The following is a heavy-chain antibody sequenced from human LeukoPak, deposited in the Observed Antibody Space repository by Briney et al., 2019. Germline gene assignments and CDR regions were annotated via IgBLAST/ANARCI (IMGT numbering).Heavy chain of an antibody. V-gene: IGHV1-18*01. Sequence: GASVKVSCKASGYTFTSYGISWVRQAPGQGLEWMGWISAYNGNTNYAQKLQGRVTMTTDTSTSTAYMELRGLRSDDTAVYYCARDGAVVTGVYYYYGMDVWGQGTTVTVSS. CDR3: ARDGAVVTGVYYYYGMDV. J-gene: IGHJ6*02. CDR1: GYTFTSYG. CDR2: ISAYNGNT. D-gene: IGHD4-23*01.